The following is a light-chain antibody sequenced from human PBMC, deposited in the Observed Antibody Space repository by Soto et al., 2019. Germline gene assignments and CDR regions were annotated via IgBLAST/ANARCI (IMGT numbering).Light chain of an antibody. CDR3: QQYGSSLWT. V-gene: IGKV3-20*01. J-gene: IGKJ1*01. CDR2: GAS. Sequence: EIVLTQSPGTLSLSPGERGTLSCRASQSISNSLAWYQQKPGQAPRLLIYGASSRATGIPDRFSGSGSGTDFTLTISRLEPEDFAVYYCQQYGSSLWTFGQGTKVDIK. CDR1: QSISNS.